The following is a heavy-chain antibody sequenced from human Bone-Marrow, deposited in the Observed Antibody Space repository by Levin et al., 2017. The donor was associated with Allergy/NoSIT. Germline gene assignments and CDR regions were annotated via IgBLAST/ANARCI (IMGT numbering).Heavy chain of an antibody. CDR1: GITFSSYW. Sequence: ASVKVSCAASGITFSSYWMHWVRQAPGKGLVWVSRINSDGSYTNYADSVKGRFTISRDNAKNTLYLQINSLRAEDTAVYYGAAGFGIWGQGTLVTVSS. J-gene: IGHJ4*02. CDR3: AAGFGI. V-gene: IGHV3-74*01. CDR2: INSDGSYT. D-gene: IGHD3-10*01.